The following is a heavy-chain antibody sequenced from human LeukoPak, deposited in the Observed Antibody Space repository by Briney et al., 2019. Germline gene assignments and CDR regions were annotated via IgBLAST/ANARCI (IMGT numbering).Heavy chain of an antibody. CDR2: INPNSGGT. D-gene: IGHD6-13*01. Sequence: ASVKVSCKASGYTFTGYYMHWVRQAPGQGLEWMGRINPNSGGTNYAQKFQGRVTMTRDTSISTAYMELSRLRSDDTAVYYCARLSSSWRGYNWFDPWGQGTLVTVPS. V-gene: IGHV1-2*06. CDR1: GYTFTGYY. CDR3: ARLSSSWRGYNWFDP. J-gene: IGHJ5*02.